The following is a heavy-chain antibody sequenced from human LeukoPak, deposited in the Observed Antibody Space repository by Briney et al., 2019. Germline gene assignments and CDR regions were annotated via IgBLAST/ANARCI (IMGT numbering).Heavy chain of an antibody. CDR2: ISGSGGST. CDR3: ATHLITMVRGVITLYYFDY. Sequence: PGGSLRLSCAASGFTFSGYAMSWVRQAPGKGLEWVSAISGSGGSTYYADSVKGRFTISRDNSKNTLYLQMHSLRAEDTAVYYCATHLITMVRGVITLYYFDYWGQGTLVTVSS. CDR1: GFTFSGYA. V-gene: IGHV3-23*01. J-gene: IGHJ4*02. D-gene: IGHD3-10*01.